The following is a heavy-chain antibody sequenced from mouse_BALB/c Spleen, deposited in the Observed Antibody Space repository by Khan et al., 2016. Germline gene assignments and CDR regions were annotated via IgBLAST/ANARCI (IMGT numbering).Heavy chain of an antibody. CDR3: ARARNYGYLAY. Sequence: EVQLQESGGGLVHPGGSLKLSCAASGFDFSRYWMSWVRQAPGKGLVWIGEINPDSYTINYTPSLKDKFIISRDNAKNTLYLQMSKVRSEDTALYYCARARNYGYLAYWGQVTLVTVSA. J-gene: IGHJ3*01. D-gene: IGHD1-1*01. CDR2: INPDSYTI. CDR1: GFDFSRYW. V-gene: IGHV4-1*02.